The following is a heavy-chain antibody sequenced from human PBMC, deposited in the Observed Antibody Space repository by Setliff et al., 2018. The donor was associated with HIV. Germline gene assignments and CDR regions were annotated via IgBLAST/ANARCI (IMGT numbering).Heavy chain of an antibody. CDR3: ARADYGDHLDY. V-gene: IGHV1-2*06. J-gene: IGHJ4*02. D-gene: IGHD4-17*01. Sequence: ASVKVSCKASGYTFTDYYIHWVRQAPGQGLEWMGRINPNSGGTDLAQTFQDRVTMTRDTSITTAYMELSRLSSDDTAVYYCARADYGDHLDYWGQGILVTVSS. CDR2: INPNSGGT. CDR1: GYTFTDYY.